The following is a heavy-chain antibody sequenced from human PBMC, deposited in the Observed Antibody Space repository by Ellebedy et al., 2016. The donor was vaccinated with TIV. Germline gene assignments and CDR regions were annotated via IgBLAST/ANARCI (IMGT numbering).Heavy chain of an antibody. V-gene: IGHV3-7*03. Sequence: GESLKISCAASGFTFSTYWMHWVRQTPGKGLEWVANIKQDGSEQYYVASVKGRFTISRDNAKDSLYLQMDSLRAEETAVYYCARCGWSKGWFDPWGQGTLVTVSS. CDR3: ARCGWSKGWFDP. CDR2: IKQDGSEQ. CDR1: GFTFSTYW. J-gene: IGHJ5*02.